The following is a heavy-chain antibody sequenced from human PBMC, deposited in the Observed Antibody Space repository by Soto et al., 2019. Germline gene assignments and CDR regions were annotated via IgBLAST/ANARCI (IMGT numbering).Heavy chain of an antibody. CDR2: ISSSSYI. D-gene: IGHD6-13*01. CDR3: ARDDSSWYGWFDP. J-gene: IGHJ5*02. CDR1: GFTFSSYS. V-gene: IGHV3-21*01. Sequence: GGSLRLSCAASGFTFSSYSMNWVLQAPGKGLEWVSSISSSSYIYYADSVKGRFTISRDNAKNSLYLQMNSLRAEDTAVYYCARDDSSWYGWFDPWGQGTLVTVSS.